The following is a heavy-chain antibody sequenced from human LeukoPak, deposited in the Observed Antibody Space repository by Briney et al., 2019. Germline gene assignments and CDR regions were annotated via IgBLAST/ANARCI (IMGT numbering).Heavy chain of an antibody. J-gene: IGHJ6*03. CDR1: GFTFSNYN. Sequence: PGGSLRLSCAASGFTFSNYNMNWVRQAPGKGLEWVSYISSSSSTIYYADSVKGRFTISRDNAKNSLYLQMNSLRAEDTAVYYCAKRGSVWFGELIPRDYYMDVWGKGTTVTISS. CDR2: ISSSSSTI. V-gene: IGHV3-48*01. CDR3: AKRGSVWFGELIPRDYYMDV. D-gene: IGHD3-10*01.